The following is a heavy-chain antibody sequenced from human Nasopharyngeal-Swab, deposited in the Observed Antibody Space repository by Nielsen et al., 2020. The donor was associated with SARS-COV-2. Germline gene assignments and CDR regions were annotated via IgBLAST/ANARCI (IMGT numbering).Heavy chain of an antibody. Sequence: SETLSLTCSVSGGSISSGDYYWTWIRQHPVKGLEWIGYIYYSGNTYYNPALQSRVTLSVDSSNNQFSLRLRSVTAADTAVYYCARGRKNYDLLTPYNWSAPWAKGT. CDR2: IYYSGNT. D-gene: IGHD3-9*01. CDR3: ARGRKNYDLLTPYNWSAP. J-gene: IGHJ5*02. CDR1: GGSISSGDYY. V-gene: IGHV4-31*03.